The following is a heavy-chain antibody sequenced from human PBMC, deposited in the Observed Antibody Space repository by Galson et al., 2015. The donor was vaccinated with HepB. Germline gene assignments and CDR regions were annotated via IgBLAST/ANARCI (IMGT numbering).Heavy chain of an antibody. Sequence: SLRLSCAASGFTFSNAWMNWVRQAPGKGLEWVGRIKSKTDGGTTDYAAPVKGRFTISRDDSKNTLYLQMNSLKTEDTAVYYCTTEYYDFWSGYQDAFDIWGQGTMVTVSS. CDR2: IKSKTDGGTT. J-gene: IGHJ3*02. CDR3: TTEYYDFWSGYQDAFDI. D-gene: IGHD3-3*01. CDR1: GFTFSNAW. V-gene: IGHV3-15*07.